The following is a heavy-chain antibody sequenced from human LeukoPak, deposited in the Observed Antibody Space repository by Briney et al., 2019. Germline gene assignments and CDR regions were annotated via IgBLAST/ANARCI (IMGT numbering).Heavy chain of an antibody. Sequence: SETLSLTCTVSGGSVSSSVSYWGWLRQPPGKGLEWIGTVFYSGNTYYNPSLKSRVTISVDRSKSQFFLSLYFVTAADTAMYYCARPSGSPYWYFDLWGRGMLVTVSP. CDR2: VFYSGNT. V-gene: IGHV4-39*01. CDR1: GGSVSSSVSY. J-gene: IGHJ2*01. CDR3: ARPSGSPYWYFDL. D-gene: IGHD3-3*01.